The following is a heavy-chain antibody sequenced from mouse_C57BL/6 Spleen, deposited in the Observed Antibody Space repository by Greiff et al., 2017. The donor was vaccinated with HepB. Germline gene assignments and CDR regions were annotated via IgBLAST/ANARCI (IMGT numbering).Heavy chain of an antibody. CDR1: GYTFTDYD. V-gene: IGHV1-22*01. Sequence: VQLQQSGPELVQPSASVKMSCTASGYTFTDYDMHWVKQSHGKRLEWIGYNNPNNGGTSYNQKFKGKAILTVNKSSSTAYMELRSLTSEDTAVYYCASVYYDDDEGWGQGTLVTVSA. D-gene: IGHD2-4*01. CDR2: NNPNNGGT. J-gene: IGHJ3*01. CDR3: ASVYYDDDEG.